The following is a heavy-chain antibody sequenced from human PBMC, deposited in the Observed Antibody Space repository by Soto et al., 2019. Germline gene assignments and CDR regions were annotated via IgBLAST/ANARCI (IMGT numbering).Heavy chain of an antibody. CDR3: AREDIVVVVAATGGMDV. CDR1: GYTFTGYY. J-gene: IGHJ6*02. CDR2: INPNSGGT. Sequence: ASVKVSCKASGYTFTGYYMHWVRQAPGQGLEWMGWINPNSGGTNYAQKFQGRVTMTRDTSISTAYMELSRLRSDDTAVYYCAREDIVVVVAATGGMDVWGQGPTVTVSS. V-gene: IGHV1-2*02. D-gene: IGHD2-15*01.